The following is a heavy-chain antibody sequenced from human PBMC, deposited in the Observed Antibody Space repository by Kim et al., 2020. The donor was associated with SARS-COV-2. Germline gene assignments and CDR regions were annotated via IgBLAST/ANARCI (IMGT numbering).Heavy chain of an antibody. CDR3: ASLGVLEWLSRYYYYYGMDV. Sequence: ASVKVSCKASGYTFTGYYMHWVRQAPGQGLEWMGRINPNSGGTNYAQKFQGRVTMTRDTSISTAYMELSRLRSDDTAVYYCASLGVLEWLSRYYYYYGMDVWGQGTTVTVSS. D-gene: IGHD3-3*01. CDR1: GYTFTGYY. V-gene: IGHV1-2*06. J-gene: IGHJ6*02. CDR2: INPNSGGT.